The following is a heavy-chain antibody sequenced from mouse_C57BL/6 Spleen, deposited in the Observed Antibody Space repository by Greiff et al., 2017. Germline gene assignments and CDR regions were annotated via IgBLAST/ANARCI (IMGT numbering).Heavy chain of an antibody. Sequence: EVQRVESGGGLVKPGGSLKLSCAASGFTFSDYGMHWVRQAPEKGLEWVAYISSGSSTIYYADTVKGRFTISRDNAKNTLFLQMTSLRSEDTAMYYCATLWLRRDYYAMDYWGQGTSVTVSS. J-gene: IGHJ4*01. CDR3: ATLWLRRDYYAMDY. CDR1: GFTFSDYG. V-gene: IGHV5-17*01. CDR2: ISSGSSTI. D-gene: IGHD2-2*01.